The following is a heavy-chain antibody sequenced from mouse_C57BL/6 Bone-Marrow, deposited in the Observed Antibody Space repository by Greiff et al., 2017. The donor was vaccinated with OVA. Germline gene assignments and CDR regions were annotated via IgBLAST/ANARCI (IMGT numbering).Heavy chain of an antibody. CDR3: ARGGSYYFDY. Sequence: EVKVVESGGGLVKPGGSLKLSCAASGFTFSSYAMSWVRQTPEKRLEWVATISDGGSYTYYPDNVKGRFTISRDNAKNNLYLQMSHLTSEDTAMYYCARGGSYYFDYWGQGTTLTVSS. V-gene: IGHV5-4*03. CDR2: ISDGGSYT. CDR1: GFTFSSYA. J-gene: IGHJ2*01.